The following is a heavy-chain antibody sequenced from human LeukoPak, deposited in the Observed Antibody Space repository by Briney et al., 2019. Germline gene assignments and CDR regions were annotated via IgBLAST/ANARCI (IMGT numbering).Heavy chain of an antibody. CDR2: IYSGGSA. V-gene: IGHV3-66*04. CDR1: GFTVSSNY. J-gene: IGHJ3*01. Sequence: GGSLRLSCAASGFTVSSNYMNWVRQAPGKGLEWVSVIYSGGSAYYADSVKGGFTISRDNSKNTLYLQMNSLRADDTAVYYCASQRRVGLGFAFNLWGQGTMVTVSS. CDR3: ASQRRVGLGFAFNL.